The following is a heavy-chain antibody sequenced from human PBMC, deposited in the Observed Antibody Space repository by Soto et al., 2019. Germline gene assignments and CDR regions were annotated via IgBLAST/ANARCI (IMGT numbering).Heavy chain of an antibody. CDR2: VSGGGSNT. CDR1: GFTFINYA. Sequence: EVQLLESGGGLVQPGGSLRLSGAASGFTFINYAMSWVRQAPGKGLEWVSAVSGGGSNTYFAESVRGRFTISRDNSENTLYLRLNRLRAEDTAVYYCARSGSDWFTFDYWGQGALLTVSS. CDR3: ARSGSDWFTFDY. V-gene: IGHV3-23*01. D-gene: IGHD6-19*01. J-gene: IGHJ4*02.